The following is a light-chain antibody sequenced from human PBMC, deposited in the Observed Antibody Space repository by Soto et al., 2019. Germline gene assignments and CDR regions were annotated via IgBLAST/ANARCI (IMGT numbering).Light chain of an antibody. V-gene: IGKV2-28*01. CDR1: QSLLHSNGYNC. J-gene: IGKJ1*01. CDR2: LGS. CDR3: MQTLHTPRS. Sequence: DIVMTQSPLSLPVTPGEPASISCRSSQSLLHSNGYNCLDWYLQKPGQSPQLLIYLGSNRASGVHDRCSGSGSGTDFTLKIRRVEAEDVGVYYCMQTLHTPRSFGQGTKVEIK.